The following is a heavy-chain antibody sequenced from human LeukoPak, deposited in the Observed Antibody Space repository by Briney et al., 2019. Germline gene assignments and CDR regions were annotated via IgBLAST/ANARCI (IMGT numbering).Heavy chain of an antibody. J-gene: IGHJ6*03. CDR1: GVTLSDYN. CDR3: ARSLDPPMTIFGLVTSYTAYYMDV. V-gene: IGHV3-21*01. D-gene: IGHD3-3*01. CDR2: ISSTSSYI. Sequence: GGSLRLSCAGAGVTLSDYNMIWLRQAPGKGLEWVSSISSTSSYIYYADSVKGRFTVSRDNAKNSVFLQMDSLRAGDTGVYYCARSLDPPMTIFGLVTSYTAYYMDVWGTGTPVTVSS.